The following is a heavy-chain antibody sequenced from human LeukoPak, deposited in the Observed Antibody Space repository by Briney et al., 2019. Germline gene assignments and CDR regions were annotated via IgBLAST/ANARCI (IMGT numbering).Heavy chain of an antibody. CDR1: GFTFSSYA. CDR2: ISGSGGST. J-gene: IGHJ4*02. CDR3: AKDLQVLRYFDWLSRGVALFDY. Sequence: PGGSLRLSCAASGFTFSSYAMSWVRQAPGKGLEWVSAISGSGGSTYYADSVKGRFTISRDNSKNTLYLQMNGLRAEDTAVYYCAKDLQVLRYFDWLSRGVALFDYWGQGTLVTVSS. D-gene: IGHD3-9*01. V-gene: IGHV3-23*01.